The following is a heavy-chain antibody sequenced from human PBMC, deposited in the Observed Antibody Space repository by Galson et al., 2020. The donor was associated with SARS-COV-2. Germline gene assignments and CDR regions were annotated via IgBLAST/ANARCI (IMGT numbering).Heavy chain of an antibody. Sequence: SVKVSCKASGFTFTSSAVQWVRQARGQRLEWIGWIVVGSGNTNYAQKFQERVTITRDMSTSTAYMELSSLRSEDTAVYYCAAVGWSGHYYYYYMDVWGKGTTVTVSS. V-gene: IGHV1-58*01. D-gene: IGHD3-3*01. CDR2: IVVGSGNT. J-gene: IGHJ6*03. CDR3: AAVGWSGHYYYYYMDV. CDR1: GFTFTSSA.